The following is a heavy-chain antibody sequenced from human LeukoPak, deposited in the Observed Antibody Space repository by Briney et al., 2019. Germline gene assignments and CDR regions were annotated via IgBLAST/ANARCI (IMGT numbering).Heavy chain of an antibody. CDR3: ATGVTYYYGSGSPNHNWFDP. Sequence: SETLSLTCTVSGGSISSYYWSWIRQPPGKGLEWIGYIYYSGSTNYNPSLKSRVTISVDTSKNQFSLKLSSVTAADTAVYYCATGVTYYYGSGSPNHNWFDPWGQGTLVTVSP. CDR2: IYYSGST. J-gene: IGHJ5*02. D-gene: IGHD3-10*01. V-gene: IGHV4-59*01. CDR1: GGSISSYY.